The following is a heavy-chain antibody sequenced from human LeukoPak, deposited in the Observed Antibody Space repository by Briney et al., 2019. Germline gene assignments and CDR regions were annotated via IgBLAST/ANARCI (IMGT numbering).Heavy chain of an antibody. CDR2: LLYTGNT. CDR3: ARRGSGNGGTYAGMDV. V-gene: IGHV4-39*01. CDR1: SGSISSSFHY. D-gene: IGHD2-15*01. J-gene: IGHJ6*02. Sequence: PSETLSLTCTVASGSISSSFHYWDWIRQAPGKGLEWMGSLLYTGNTWYNPSLKSRITMSVDTSKNQFSLRLSSVNAADTALYYCARRGSGNGGTYAGMDVWGQGTSVTVSS.